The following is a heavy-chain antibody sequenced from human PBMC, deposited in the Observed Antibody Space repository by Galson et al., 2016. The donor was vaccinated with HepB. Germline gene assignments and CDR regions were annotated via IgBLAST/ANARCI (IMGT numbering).Heavy chain of an antibody. CDR2: ISKDGSKK. CDR1: GLNFTNAG. CDR3: AGGRSGAFGY. J-gene: IGHJ4*02. D-gene: IGHD3-10*01. V-gene: IGHV3-30*03. Sequence: SLRLSCAASGLNFTNAGMHWVCQAPGKGLEWLTIISKDGSKKLYVDSVKGRFTISRDNNKNTVYLQMDSLRPEDTAVYYCAGGRSGAFGYWGQGTLVTVSS.